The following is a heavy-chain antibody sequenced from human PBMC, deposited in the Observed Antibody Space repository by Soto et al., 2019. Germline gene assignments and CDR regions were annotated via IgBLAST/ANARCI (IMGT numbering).Heavy chain of an antibody. CDR2: INPNSGGT. J-gene: IGHJ5*02. D-gene: IGHD3-3*01. CDR1: GYTFTGYY. V-gene: IGHV1-2*02. CDR3: ARAHPNYDFWSGYQTNWFDP. Sequence: GASVKVSCKASGYTFTGYYMHWVRQAPGQGLEWMGWINPNSGGTNYAQKFQGRVTMTRDTSISTAYMELSRLRSDDTAVYYCARAHPNYDFWSGYQTNWFDPWGQGTLVTVSS.